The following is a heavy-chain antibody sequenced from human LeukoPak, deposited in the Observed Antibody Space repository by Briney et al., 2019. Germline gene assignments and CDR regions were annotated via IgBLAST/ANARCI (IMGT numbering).Heavy chain of an antibody. CDR1: GVSISSYY. D-gene: IGHD3-3*01. Sequence: SETLSLTCTVSGVSISSYYWSWIRQPPGKGLEWIGYIYYSGSTNYNPSLKSRVTISVDTSKNQFSLKLSSVTAADTAVYDCARPGLDDFWSGSYYFDYWGQGTLVTVSS. V-gene: IGHV4-59*01. J-gene: IGHJ4*02. CDR3: ARPGLDDFWSGSYYFDY. CDR2: IYYSGST.